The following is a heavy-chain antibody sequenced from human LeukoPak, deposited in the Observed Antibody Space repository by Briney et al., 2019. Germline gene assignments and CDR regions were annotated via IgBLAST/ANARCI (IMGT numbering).Heavy chain of an antibody. CDR1: GYTFTGYY. CDR3: AREGGSYRDFDY. D-gene: IGHD1-26*01. CDR2: INPNSGDT. J-gene: IGHJ4*02. V-gene: IGHV1-2*02. Sequence: ASVKVSCKAPGYTFTGYYMHWVRQAPGQGLEWMGWINPNSGDTNHAQKIQGRVTMTRDTSISTAYMELSSLTSDDTAIYYCAREGGSYRDFDYWGQGTLVTVSS.